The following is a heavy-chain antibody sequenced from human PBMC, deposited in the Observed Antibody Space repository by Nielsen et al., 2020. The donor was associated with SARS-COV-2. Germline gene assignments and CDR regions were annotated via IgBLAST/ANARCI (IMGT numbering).Heavy chain of an antibody. CDR1: GGSFSGYY. CDR2: INHSGST. Sequence: SETLSLTCAVYGGSFSGYYWSWIRQPPGKGLEWIGEINHSGSTNYNPSLKSRVTISVDTSKNQFSLKLSSVTAADTAVYYCARGGDQLLRRYYYMDVWGKGTTVTVSS. V-gene: IGHV4-34*01. J-gene: IGHJ6*03. CDR3: ARGGDQLLRRYYYMDV. D-gene: IGHD2-2*01.